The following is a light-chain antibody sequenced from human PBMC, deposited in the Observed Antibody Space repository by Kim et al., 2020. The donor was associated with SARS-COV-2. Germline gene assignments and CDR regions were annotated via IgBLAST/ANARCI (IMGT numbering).Light chain of an antibody. Sequence: QSALTQPASVSGSPGQSITISCTGTSSDVGGYNYVSWYQQHPGKAPKLMIYAVTKRPSGVSNRFSGSKSGNTASLTISGLQAEDEADYYCGSYTSSSTYGCGTGTKVTVL. CDR1: SSDVGGYNY. V-gene: IGLV2-14*01. CDR2: AVT. J-gene: IGLJ1*01. CDR3: GSYTSSSTYG.